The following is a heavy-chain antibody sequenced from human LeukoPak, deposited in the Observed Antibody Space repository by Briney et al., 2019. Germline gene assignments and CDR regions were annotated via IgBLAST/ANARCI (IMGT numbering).Heavy chain of an antibody. D-gene: IGHD6-19*01. V-gene: IGHV1-69*05. Sequence: ASVKVSCKASGGTFSSYAISWVRQASGQGLEWMGGIIPIFGTANYAQKLQGRVTITTDESTSTAYMELSSLRSEDTAVYYCARVEAVAGRGDCWGQGTLVTVSS. J-gene: IGHJ4*02. CDR1: GGTFSSYA. CDR2: IIPIFGTA. CDR3: ARVEAVAGRGDC.